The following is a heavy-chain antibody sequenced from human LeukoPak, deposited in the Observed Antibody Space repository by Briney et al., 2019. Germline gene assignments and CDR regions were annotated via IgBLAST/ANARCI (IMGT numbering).Heavy chain of an antibody. Sequence: GGSLRLSCAASGYTVSSDYMSWVRQAPGKGLEWISVIYSGGSTYFADSVKGRFTISRDDSKTTLYLQMNSLRAEDTAVYYCAREVPEKGAFDIWGQGTMVTVSS. CDR3: AREVPEKGAFDI. CDR2: IYSGGST. D-gene: IGHD1-14*01. V-gene: IGHV3-53*01. CDR1: GYTVSSDY. J-gene: IGHJ3*02.